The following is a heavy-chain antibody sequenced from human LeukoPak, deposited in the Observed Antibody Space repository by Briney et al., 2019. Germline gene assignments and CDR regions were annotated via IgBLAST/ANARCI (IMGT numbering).Heavy chain of an antibody. V-gene: IGHV3-30*02. Sequence: XGSMRLSCAASGFTFSSYGMHWVRQDPGKGVEGGAFYFYDVINNYYSPSFQGRFTISTHNSQYTLYLQITSLRAQDAAVYYCAKPYLIFGPYYFDYWGQGPLVTVSS. CDR2: YFYDVINN. J-gene: IGHJ4*02. D-gene: IGHD3/OR15-3a*01. CDR3: AKPYLIFGPYYFDY. CDR1: GFTFSSYG.